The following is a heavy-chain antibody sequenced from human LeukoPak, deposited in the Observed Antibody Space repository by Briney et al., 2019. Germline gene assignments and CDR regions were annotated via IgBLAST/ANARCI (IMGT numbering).Heavy chain of an antibody. CDR1: GYTFTSYG. Sequence: ASVKVSCKASGYTFTSYGISWVRQAPGKGLEWMGGFDPEQGETIYAQEFQGRVSMPEDTSTDTAYMELSSLRSEDTAVYYCATDLTGTTTGHYWGQGTLVIVSS. V-gene: IGHV1-24*01. J-gene: IGHJ4*02. CDR3: ATDLTGTTTGHY. CDR2: FDPEQGET. D-gene: IGHD1-20*01.